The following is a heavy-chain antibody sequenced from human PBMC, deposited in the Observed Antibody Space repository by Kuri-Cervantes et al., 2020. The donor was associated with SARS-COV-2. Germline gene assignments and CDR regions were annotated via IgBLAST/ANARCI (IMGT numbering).Heavy chain of an antibody. V-gene: IGHV1-69*13. J-gene: IGHJ1*01. Sequence: SVKVSCKASGGTFSNYGTSWVRQAPGQGLEWMGGIIPSFGTTKYTRKFQGRVTITADESTSTAYMELSSLRYEDTAVYYCTREGHSSGWDAEYFHHWGQGTLVTVSS. CDR3: TREGHSSGWDAEYFHH. CDR1: GGTFSNYG. CDR2: IIPSFGTT. D-gene: IGHD6-19*01.